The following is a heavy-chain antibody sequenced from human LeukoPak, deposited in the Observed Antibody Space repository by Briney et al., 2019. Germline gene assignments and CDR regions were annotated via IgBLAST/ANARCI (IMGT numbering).Heavy chain of an antibody. CDR1: GGTFSSYA. V-gene: IGHV1-69*04. CDR3: ARSHPQGQGYCSSTSCYNRGFGDYYYGMDV. D-gene: IGHD2-2*02. J-gene: IGHJ6*02. CDR2: IIPIFGIA. Sequence: ASVKVSCKASGGTFSSYAISRVRQAPGQGLEWMGRIIPIFGIANYAQKFQGRVTITADKSTSTAYMELSSLRSEDTAVYYCARSHPQGQGYCSSTSCYNRGFGDYYYGMDVWGQGTTVTVSS.